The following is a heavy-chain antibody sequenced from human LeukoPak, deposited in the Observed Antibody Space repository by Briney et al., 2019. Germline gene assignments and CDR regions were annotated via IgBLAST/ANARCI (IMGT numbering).Heavy chain of an antibody. CDR2: ISSSSTYM. V-gene: IGHV3-21*01. J-gene: IGHJ4*02. Sequence: GGSLRLSCAASGFTFSSYSMNWVRQAPGKGLEWVSSISSSSTYMSYADSVKGRFTISRENAKNSLYLQMNSLRAGDTAVYYCARLYSQGRRLDYWGQGTLVTVSS. CDR1: GFTFSSYS. CDR3: ARLYSQGRRLDY. D-gene: IGHD5-18*01.